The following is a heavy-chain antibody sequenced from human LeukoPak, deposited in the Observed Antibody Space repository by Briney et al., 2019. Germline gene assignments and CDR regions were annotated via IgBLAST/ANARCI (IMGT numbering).Heavy chain of an antibody. J-gene: IGHJ4*02. CDR3: ARDHGRAGYVHEPYFDY. D-gene: IGHD5-12*01. V-gene: IGHV3-11*01. CDR1: GFTFSDYY. CDR2: ISSSGSTI. Sequence: PGGSLRLSCAASGFTFSDYYMSWIRQAPGKGLEWVSYISSSGSTIYYADSVKGRFTISRNNAKNSLYLQMNSLRAEGTAVYYCARDHGRAGYVHEPYFDYWGQGTLVTVSS.